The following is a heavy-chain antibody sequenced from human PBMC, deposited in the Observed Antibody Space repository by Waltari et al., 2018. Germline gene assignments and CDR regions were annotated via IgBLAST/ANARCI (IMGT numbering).Heavy chain of an antibody. CDR1: GYTFTSYD. D-gene: IGHD6-19*01. J-gene: IGHJ4*02. Sequence: QVQLVQSGAEVKKPGASVKVSCKASGYTFTSYDIKWVRQATGQGLGWMGWINLTIGNTVYAPKFQGRVTMTRNTSRSTAYMELSSLRSEATAVYYGARLGWVCYWGQGTLVTVSS. CDR2: INLTIGNT. V-gene: IGHV1-8*01. CDR3: ARLGWVCY.